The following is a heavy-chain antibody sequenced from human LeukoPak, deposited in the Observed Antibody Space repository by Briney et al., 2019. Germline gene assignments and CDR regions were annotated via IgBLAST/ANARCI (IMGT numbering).Heavy chain of an antibody. CDR2: ISISSSYI. V-gene: IGHV3-21*01. CDR1: GFTFSSYS. J-gene: IGHJ4*02. CDR3: ARDCWATYYYDSSGYCPFDY. D-gene: IGHD3-22*01. Sequence: GGSLRLSCAASGFTFSSYSMNWVRQAPGKGLEWVSSISISSSYIYYADSVKGRSTISRDNAKNSLYLQMNSLRAEDTAVYYCARDCWATYYYDSSGYCPFDYWGQGTLVTVSS.